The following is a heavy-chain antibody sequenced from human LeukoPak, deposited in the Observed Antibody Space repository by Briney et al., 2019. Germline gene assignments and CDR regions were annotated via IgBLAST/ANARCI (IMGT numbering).Heavy chain of an antibody. Sequence: PGGSLRLSCAASGFTFSSYGMHWVRQAPGKGLEWMAVIWYDGSNKYYADSVKGRFTISRDNSKNTLYLQMNSLRAEDTAVYYCAREFIYWGQGTLVTVSS. CDR1: GFTFSSYG. V-gene: IGHV3-33*01. CDR3: AREFIY. J-gene: IGHJ4*02. CDR2: IWYDGSNK.